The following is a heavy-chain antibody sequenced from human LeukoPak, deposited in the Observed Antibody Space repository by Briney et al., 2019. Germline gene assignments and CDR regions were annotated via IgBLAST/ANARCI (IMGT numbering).Heavy chain of an antibody. CDR3: ARDHPYSSGWYGVY. CDR2: INPNSGGT. V-gene: IGHV1-2*06. Sequence: GASVKVSCKASGYTFTGYYMHWVRQAPGQGLEWMGRINPNSGGTNYAQKFQGRVTMTRDTSISTAYMELSRLRSDDTAVYYCARDHPYSSGWYGVYWGQGTLVTVSS. CDR1: GYTFTGYY. D-gene: IGHD6-19*01. J-gene: IGHJ4*02.